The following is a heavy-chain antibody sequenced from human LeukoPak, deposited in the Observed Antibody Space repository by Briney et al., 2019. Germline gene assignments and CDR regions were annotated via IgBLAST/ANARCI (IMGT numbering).Heavy chain of an antibody. J-gene: IGHJ4*02. D-gene: IGHD2-2*01. Sequence: PGGSLRLSCAASGFTFTTYAMNWVRQPPGKGLEWVSAISGSGGSTFYADSVKGRFTISRDNSENTLYLQMTSLRAEDTAVYYCAKDQGDRVGSSVSWGQGTLDTVSS. V-gene: IGHV3-23*01. CDR1: GFTFTTYA. CDR2: ISGSGGST. CDR3: AKDQGDRVGSSVS.